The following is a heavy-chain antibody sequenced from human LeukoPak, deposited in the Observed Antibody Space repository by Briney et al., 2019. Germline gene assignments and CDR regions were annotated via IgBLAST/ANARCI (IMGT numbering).Heavy chain of an antibody. CDR2: ISVYNGNT. CDR3: ARAILRHSYGSFDP. D-gene: IGHD5-18*01. V-gene: IGHV1-18*01. J-gene: IGHJ5*02. CDR1: GYTFTSYG. Sequence: ASVKVSCKASGYTFTSYGISWVRQAPGQGLEWMGWISVYNGNTNYAQRLQGRVTMTTDTSTSTAYMELSSLRSEDTAVYYCARAILRHSYGSFDPWGQGTLVTVSS.